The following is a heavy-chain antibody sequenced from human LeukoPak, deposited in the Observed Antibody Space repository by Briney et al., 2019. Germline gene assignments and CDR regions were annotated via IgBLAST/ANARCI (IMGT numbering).Heavy chain of an antibody. CDR2: IYYNGYT. D-gene: IGHD1-14*01. CDR3: ARLNKPGWFDP. Sequence: SETLSLTCTVSGGSIGTYYWSWIRQPPGKGLEWIGYIYYNGYTDYNPSLKSRVTISLHTSRNQFSLNLSSVTAADTAVYYCARLNKPGWFDPWGQGTLVTVSS. V-gene: IGHV4-59*01. J-gene: IGHJ5*02. CDR1: GGSIGTYY.